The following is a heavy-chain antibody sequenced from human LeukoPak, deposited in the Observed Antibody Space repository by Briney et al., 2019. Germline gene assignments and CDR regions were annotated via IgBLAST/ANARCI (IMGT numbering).Heavy chain of an antibody. CDR2: IYYTGSA. V-gene: IGHV4-61*01. CDR3: ARGDYYYGMDV. CDR1: GGSVSNGNFY. Sequence: SETLSLTCTVSGGSVSNGNFYWSWLRQPPGNALEWIGYIYYTGSAYYSPSLEGRVRISVDTSKNQFSVKLNSVTAADTAVYYCARGDYYYGMDVWGQGTTVTVSS. J-gene: IGHJ6*02.